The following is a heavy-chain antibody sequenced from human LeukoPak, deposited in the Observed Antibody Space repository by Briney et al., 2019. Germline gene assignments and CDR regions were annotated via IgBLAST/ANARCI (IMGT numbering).Heavy chain of an antibody. D-gene: IGHD3-3*01. Sequence: PGGSLRLSCAASGFTFSSYWMSWVRQAPGKGLEWVSAISGSGATSYYADSVKGHFTISRDNSKNTLYLQMNSLRAGDTAVYYCAKIKSIFGVVSRPFDHWGQGTLVTVSS. CDR3: AKIKSIFGVVSRPFDH. J-gene: IGHJ4*02. CDR1: GFTFSSYW. CDR2: ISGSGATS. V-gene: IGHV3-23*01.